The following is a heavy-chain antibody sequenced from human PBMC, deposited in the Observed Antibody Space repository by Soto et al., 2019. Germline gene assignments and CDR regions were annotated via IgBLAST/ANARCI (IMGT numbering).Heavy chain of an antibody. CDR3: ARRGRTLPHYSYYMDV. CDR2: ISNSGSNR. Sequence: GGSLRLSWAASGFTFSNYVMSWVRQAPGKGLEWVSSISNSGSNRYYAESVKGRVTISRDNSNNTLYLQMNSLRAEDTALYYYARRGRTLPHYSYYMDVWGKGTTVTVSS. J-gene: IGHJ6*03. CDR1: GFTFSNYV. V-gene: IGHV3-23*01.